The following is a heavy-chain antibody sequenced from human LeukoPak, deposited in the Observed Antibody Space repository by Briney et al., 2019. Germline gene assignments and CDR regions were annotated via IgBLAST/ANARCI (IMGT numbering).Heavy chain of an antibody. CDR3: AKDQIGARPWWFDP. D-gene: IGHD6-6*01. J-gene: IGHJ5*02. Sequence: GGSLRLSSAASEFTFSSYAMSWGRPPPEKGLERGSANSGSGGSTYYAHSERGGFTTSTATSTTTLYLQMNSMRADDTAVYYAAKDQIGARPWWFDPWGQGTLVTVSS. CDR2: NSGSGGST. CDR1: EFTFSSYA. V-gene: IGHV3-23*01.